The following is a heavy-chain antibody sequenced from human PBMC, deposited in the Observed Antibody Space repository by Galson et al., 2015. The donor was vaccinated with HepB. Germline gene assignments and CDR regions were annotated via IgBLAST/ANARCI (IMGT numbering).Heavy chain of an antibody. Sequence: SETLSLTCVVSGGSISTNNWWSWIRQPPGKGLEWIGDIWHTVTTNYNPSLQSRLTMSLDRSKKQFSLNLTPVSAADTAVYYCAKGRRAGSSSSWYNYWGQGILVTVSS. J-gene: IGHJ4*02. D-gene: IGHD2-2*02. CDR3: AKGRRAGSSSSWYNY. V-gene: IGHV4/OR15-8*02. CDR2: IWHTVTT. CDR1: GGSISTNNW.